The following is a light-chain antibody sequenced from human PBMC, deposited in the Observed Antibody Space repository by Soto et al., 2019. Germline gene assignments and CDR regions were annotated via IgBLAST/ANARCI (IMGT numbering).Light chain of an antibody. Sequence: DIQMTQSPSSLSASVGDRVTITCRASQSINSYLNWYRQKPGKAPKLLIYAASSLQSGVPSRFSGRGSGTDFTLTISSLQPEDFATYYCQQSYSSPITVGQGTRLEIK. J-gene: IGKJ5*01. CDR2: AAS. V-gene: IGKV1-39*01. CDR1: QSINSY. CDR3: QQSYSSPIT.